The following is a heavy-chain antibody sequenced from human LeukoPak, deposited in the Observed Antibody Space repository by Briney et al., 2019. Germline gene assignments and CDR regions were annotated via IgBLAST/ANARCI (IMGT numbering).Heavy chain of an antibody. CDR2: IYYSGST. CDR1: GGSISSYF. D-gene: IGHD3-10*01. CDR3: ARTSGDYGIDV. V-gene: IGHV4-59*12. J-gene: IGHJ6*02. Sequence: PSETLSLTCTVSGGSISSYFWGWIRQPPGKGLEWIGNIYYSGSTNYNPSLKSRVTISVDKSKNQFSLKLSSVTAADTAVYYCARTSGDYGIDVWGQGTTVTVSS.